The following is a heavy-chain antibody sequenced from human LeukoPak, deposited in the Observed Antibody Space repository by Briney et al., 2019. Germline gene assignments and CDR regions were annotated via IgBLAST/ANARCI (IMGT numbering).Heavy chain of an antibody. CDR3: AELGITMIGGV. J-gene: IGHJ6*04. D-gene: IGHD3-10*02. V-gene: IGHV3-21*01. Sequence: GGSLRLSCAASGFTFSSYNMNWVRQAPGKGLEWVSSISTGSSYIYYADSVKGRFTISRDNAKNSLYLQMNSLRAEDTAVYYCAELGITMIGGVWGKGTTVTISS. CDR1: GFTFSSYN. CDR2: ISTGSSYI.